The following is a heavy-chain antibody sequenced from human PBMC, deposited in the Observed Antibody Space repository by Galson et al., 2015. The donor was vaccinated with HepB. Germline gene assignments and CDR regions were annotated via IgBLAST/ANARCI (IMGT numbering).Heavy chain of an antibody. Sequence: SLRLSCAASGFTFRNYAMSWVRQAPGKGLEWVSGNSASTGRSVYAESVKGRFTISRDDSQNTLYLQMNSLRVEDTAVYFCARDWGSSGWDSHFAHWGQGTLVTASS. V-gene: IGHV3-23*01. D-gene: IGHD6-19*01. CDR3: ARDWGSSGWDSHFAH. CDR1: GFTFRNYA. CDR2: NSASTGRS. J-gene: IGHJ5*02.